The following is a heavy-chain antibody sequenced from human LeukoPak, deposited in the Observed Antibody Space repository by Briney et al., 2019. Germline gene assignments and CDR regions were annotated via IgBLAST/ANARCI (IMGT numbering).Heavy chain of an antibody. V-gene: IGHV3-33*06. CDR2: IWHDGSVE. CDR3: AKEGDQFRGYLDA. J-gene: IGHJ6*03. Sequence: GGSPRLSCTASGFMFSRLGMQWVRQAPGEGLEWVAMIWHDGSVEEYADSVKGRFTISRDNSQNTLYLQMNSLRDDDTAVYYCAKEGDQFRGYLDAWGKGTTVTVSS. D-gene: IGHD3-16*01. CDR1: GFMFSRLG.